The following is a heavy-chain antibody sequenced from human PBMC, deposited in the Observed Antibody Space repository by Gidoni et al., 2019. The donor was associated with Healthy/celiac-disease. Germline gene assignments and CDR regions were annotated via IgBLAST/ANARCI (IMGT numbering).Heavy chain of an antibody. D-gene: IGHD6-6*01. CDR1: GGSISSSSYY. CDR2: IYYSGST. CDR3: ASSIAARY. J-gene: IGHJ4*02. Sequence: QLQLQESGPGLVKPSETLSLTCPVPGGSISSSSYYWGWIRQPPGKGLEWIGSIYYSGSTYYNPSLKSRVTISVDTSKNQFSLKLSSVTAADTAVYYCASSIAARYWGQGTLVTVSS. V-gene: IGHV4-39*01.